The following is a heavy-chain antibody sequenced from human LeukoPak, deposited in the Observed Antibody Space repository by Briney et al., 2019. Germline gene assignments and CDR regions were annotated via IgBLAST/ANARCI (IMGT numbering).Heavy chain of an antibody. D-gene: IGHD5-12*01. Sequence: PGGSLRLSCAASGFTVSSNYMTWVRQAPGKGLEWVSSISSSSSYIYYADSVKGRFTISRDNAKNSLYLQMNSLRAEDTAVYYCARATWLRPDYWGQGTLVTVSS. J-gene: IGHJ4*02. CDR2: ISSSSSYI. CDR1: GFTVSSNY. CDR3: ARATWLRPDY. V-gene: IGHV3-21*01.